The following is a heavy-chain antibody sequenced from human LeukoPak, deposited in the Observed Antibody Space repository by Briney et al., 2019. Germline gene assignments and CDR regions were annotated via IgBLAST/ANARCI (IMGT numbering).Heavy chain of an antibody. J-gene: IGHJ4*02. D-gene: IGHD6-13*01. Sequence: SETLSLTCTVSGGSISSYYWSWIRQPAGKGLEWIGRIYTSGSTNYNHSLKSRVTMSVDTSKNQFSLKLSSVTAADTAVYYCARDRSIAAAGTSFDYWGQGTLVTVSS. CDR3: ARDRSIAAAGTSFDY. CDR2: IYTSGST. CDR1: GGSISSYY. V-gene: IGHV4-4*07.